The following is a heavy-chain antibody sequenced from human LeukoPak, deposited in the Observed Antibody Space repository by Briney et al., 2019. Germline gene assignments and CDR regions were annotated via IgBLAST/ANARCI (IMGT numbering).Heavy chain of an antibody. D-gene: IGHD6-13*01. V-gene: IGHV3-66*01. Sequence: GGSLRLSCAASGFTLSGYSMSWVRQAPGKGLEWVSVIYSGGRTYYADSVKGRFTISRDNSKNTLYLQMNRLRAEDTAVYYCARAGPSSSWHQFDYWGQGTLVTVSS. J-gene: IGHJ4*02. CDR2: IYSGGRT. CDR1: GFTLSGYS. CDR3: ARAGPSSSWHQFDY.